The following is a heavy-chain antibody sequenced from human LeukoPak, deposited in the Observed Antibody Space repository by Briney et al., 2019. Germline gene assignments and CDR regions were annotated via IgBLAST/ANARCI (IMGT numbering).Heavy chain of an antibody. D-gene: IGHD6-13*01. V-gene: IGHV4-61*01. Sequence: SETLSLTCTVSGGSISSSSYYWSWIRQPPGKGLEWIGYIYYSGSTNYNPSLKSRVTISVDTSKNQFSLKLSSVTAADTAVYYCARETAAAGTWFDPWGQGTLVTVSS. CDR1: GGSISSSSYY. CDR2: IYYSGST. CDR3: ARETAAAGTWFDP. J-gene: IGHJ5*02.